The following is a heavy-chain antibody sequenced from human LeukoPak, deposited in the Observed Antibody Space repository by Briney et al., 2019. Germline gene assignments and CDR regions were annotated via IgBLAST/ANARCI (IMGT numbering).Heavy chain of an antibody. CDR3: AKADYYADHLFDY. CDR1: GFTFSSYS. J-gene: IGHJ4*02. CDR2: ISGSGGST. D-gene: IGHD3-10*01. V-gene: IGHV3-23*01. Sequence: PGGSLRLSCAASGFTFSSYSMNWVRQAPGKGLEWVSAISGSGGSTYYADSVKGRFTISRDNSKNSLYLQMNSLKAEDTAVYYCAKADYYADHLFDYWGQGTLVTVSS.